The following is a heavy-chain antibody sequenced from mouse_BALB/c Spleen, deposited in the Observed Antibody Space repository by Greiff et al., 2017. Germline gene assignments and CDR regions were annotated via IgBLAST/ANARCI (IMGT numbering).Heavy chain of an antibody. Sequence: VQLKESGPGLVKPSQSLSLTCTVTGYSITSDYAWNWIRQFPGNKLEWMGYISYSGSTSYNPSLKSRISITRDTSKNQFFLQLNSVTTEDTATYYCARIHDYAMDYWGQGTSVTVSS. CDR1: GYSITSDYA. D-gene: IGHD1-2*01. CDR2: ISYSGST. CDR3: ARIHDYAMDY. V-gene: IGHV3-2*02. J-gene: IGHJ4*01.